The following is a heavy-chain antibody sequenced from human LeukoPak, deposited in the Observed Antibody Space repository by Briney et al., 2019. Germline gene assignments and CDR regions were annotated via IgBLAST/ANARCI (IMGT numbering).Heavy chain of an antibody. J-gene: IGHJ5*02. CDR1: AGSISSYY. CDR2: IYYSGST. CDR3: ARGGYCSSTSCYGPDWFDP. D-gene: IGHD2-2*01. Sequence: SETLSLTCTVYAGSISSYYWSWIRQPPGKGLMWIGYIYYSGSTNYNPSLKSRVTISVDTSKSQFSLKLSSVTAADRAVYYCARGGYCSSTSCYGPDWFDPWGQGTLVTVSS. V-gene: IGHV4-59*01.